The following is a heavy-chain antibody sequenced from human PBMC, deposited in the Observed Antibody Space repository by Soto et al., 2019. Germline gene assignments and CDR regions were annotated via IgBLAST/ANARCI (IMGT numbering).Heavy chain of an antibody. V-gene: IGHV5-51*01. Sequence: SGESLKISCKGSGYSFTDYWIGWVRQMPGKGLEWMGIIFPGDSDTRYSPSFQGQVTISADKSINTAYLQWGSLRASDTAMYYCARLRGREGFLSDYWGQGTLVTVSS. CDR2: IFPGDSDT. CDR1: GYSFTDYW. CDR3: ARLRGREGFLSDY. J-gene: IGHJ4*02.